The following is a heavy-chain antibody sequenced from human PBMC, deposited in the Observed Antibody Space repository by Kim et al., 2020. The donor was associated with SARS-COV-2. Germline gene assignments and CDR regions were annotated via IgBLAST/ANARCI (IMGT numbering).Heavy chain of an antibody. D-gene: IGHD6-6*01. J-gene: IGHJ4*02. Sequence: SLRLSCAASGFMFGDFAMYWVRQAPGKGLEWVSGISWDGDIAYAASVKGRYTISRDNAKNSLYLQVKSLRTEDTALYYCATGGGSSSLIDYWGRGTLVTVSS. V-gene: IGHV3-9*01. CDR1: GFMFGDFA. CDR3: ATGGGSSSLIDY. CDR2: ISWDGDI.